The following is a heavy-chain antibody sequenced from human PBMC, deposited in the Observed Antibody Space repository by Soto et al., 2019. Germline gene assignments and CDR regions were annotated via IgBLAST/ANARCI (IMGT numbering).Heavy chain of an antibody. CDR1: GGSIRSGDSS. J-gene: IGHJ3*02. Sequence: SETLSPTFTVSGGSIRSGDSSWCWIRQPPGKGLEWIVYIYYSGNTYYNPSLKSRVTISVDTSKNQFSLKLSSVTAADTAVYYCARDRPFDIWGQGTMVTVSS. CDR2: IYYSGNT. V-gene: IGHV4-30-4*01. CDR3: ARDRPFDI.